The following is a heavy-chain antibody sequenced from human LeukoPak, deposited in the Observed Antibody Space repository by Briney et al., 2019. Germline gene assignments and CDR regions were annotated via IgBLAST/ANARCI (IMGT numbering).Heavy chain of an antibody. CDR2: INPGYSDI. CDR1: GYSFTSYW. CDR3: ARHREDSYEFDY. J-gene: IGHJ4*02. Sequence: GESLKISCKGSGYSFTSYWIGWVRQMPGKGLEWMGIINPGYSDIRYSPSFQGQVTISADKSISTAYLQWSSLKASDTAMYYCARHREDSYEFDYWGQGTLVTVSS. D-gene: IGHD5-18*01. V-gene: IGHV5-51*01.